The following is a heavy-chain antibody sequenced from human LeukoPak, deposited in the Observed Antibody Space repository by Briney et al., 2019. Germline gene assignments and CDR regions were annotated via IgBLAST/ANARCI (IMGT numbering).Heavy chain of an antibody. D-gene: IGHD6-6*01. J-gene: IGHJ4*02. CDR3: AKFPHLARHSSY. V-gene: IGHV3-23*01. CDR1: GFTFSNYA. CDR2: ISGSGGST. Sequence: GGSLRLSCAASGFTFSNYAMNWVRQAPGKGLEWVSAISGSGGSTYYADSVKGRFTISRDNSKNTLYLQMNSLRAEDTAVYYCAKFPHLARHSSYWGQGTLVTVSS.